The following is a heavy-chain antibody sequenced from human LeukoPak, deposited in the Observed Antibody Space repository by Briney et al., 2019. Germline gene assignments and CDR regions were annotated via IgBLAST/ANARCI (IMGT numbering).Heavy chain of an antibody. D-gene: IGHD2-2*01. CDR1: GGSISSYY. CDR3: ARDQGYCSSISCPTHNWFDP. CDR2: IYTSGST. J-gene: IGHJ5*02. V-gene: IGHV4-4*07. Sequence: SETLSLTCTVSGGSISSYYWSWIRQPAGKGLEWIGRIYTSGSTNYNPSLKSRVTMSVDTSKNQFSLKLSSVTAADTAVYYCARDQGYCSSISCPTHNWFDPWGQGTLVTVSS.